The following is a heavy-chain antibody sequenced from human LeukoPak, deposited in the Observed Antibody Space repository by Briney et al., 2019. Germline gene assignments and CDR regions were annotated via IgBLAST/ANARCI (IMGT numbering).Heavy chain of an antibody. Sequence: SVKVSCKASGGTFSSYAISWVRQAPGQGLEWMGGIIPIFGTASYAQKFQGRVTITADESTSTAYMELSSLRSEDTAVYYCASRFSGWVGAFDIWGQGTMVTVSS. D-gene: IGHD6-19*01. J-gene: IGHJ3*02. CDR3: ASRFSGWVGAFDI. CDR1: GGTFSSYA. V-gene: IGHV1-69*13. CDR2: IIPIFGTA.